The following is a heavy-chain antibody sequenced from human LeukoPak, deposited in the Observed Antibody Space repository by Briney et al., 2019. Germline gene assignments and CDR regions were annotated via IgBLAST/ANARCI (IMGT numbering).Heavy chain of an antibody. CDR3: ARSVYCSGGSCLYGMDV. Sequence: PSETLSLTCTVSGGSISSYYWSWIRQPPGKGLAWIGYIYYSGSTNYNPSLKSRVTISVDTSKNQFSLKLSSVTAADTAVYYCARSVYCSGGSCLYGMDVWGQGTTVTVSS. D-gene: IGHD2-15*01. V-gene: IGHV4-59*08. CDR2: IYYSGST. J-gene: IGHJ6*02. CDR1: GGSISSYY.